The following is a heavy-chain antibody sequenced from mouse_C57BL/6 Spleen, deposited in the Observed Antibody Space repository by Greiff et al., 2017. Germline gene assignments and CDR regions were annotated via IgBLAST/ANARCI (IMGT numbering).Heavy chain of an antibody. CDR2: ISDGGSYT. J-gene: IGHJ2*01. CDR3: ARDGITTVVADYFDY. V-gene: IGHV5-4*01. Sequence: EVQGVEPGGGLVKPGGSLKLSCAASGFTFSSYAMSWVRQTPEKRLEWVATISDGGSYTYYPDNVKGRFTISRDNAKNNLYLQMSHLKSEDTAMYYCARDGITTVVADYFDYWGQGTTRTVSS. CDR1: GFTFSSYA. D-gene: IGHD1-1*01.